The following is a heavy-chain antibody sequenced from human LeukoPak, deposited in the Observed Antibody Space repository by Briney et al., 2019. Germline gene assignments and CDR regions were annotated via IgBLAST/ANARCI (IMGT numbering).Heavy chain of an antibody. J-gene: IGHJ4*02. CDR3: ARNPGGTSFDY. Sequence: GGSLRLSCAASEFTFSTYSMNWVRQAPGKGLEWVANIKQDGSEKYYVDSVKGRFTISRDNAKNSLYLQMNSLRAEDTAVYYCARNPGGTSFDYWGQGTLVTVSS. V-gene: IGHV3-7*01. CDR1: EFTFSTYS. D-gene: IGHD3-16*01. CDR2: IKQDGSEK.